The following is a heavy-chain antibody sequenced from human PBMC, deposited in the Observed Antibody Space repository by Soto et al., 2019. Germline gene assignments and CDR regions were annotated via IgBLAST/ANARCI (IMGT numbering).Heavy chain of an antibody. D-gene: IGHD6-6*01. V-gene: IGHV3-23*01. CDR3: AKDSIPYSSSYDLDQ. CDR2: MTATGVSI. J-gene: IGHJ4*02. Sequence: EVQLLESGGGLVQPGGSLRLSCVASGFSFSGYAMSWVRQAPGKGLVWVSSMTATGVSIYYADSVRGRFTISRDNSKNTLYLQMSSLRAEDTARYYCAKDSIPYSSSYDLDQWGRGALVTVSS. CDR1: GFSFSGYA.